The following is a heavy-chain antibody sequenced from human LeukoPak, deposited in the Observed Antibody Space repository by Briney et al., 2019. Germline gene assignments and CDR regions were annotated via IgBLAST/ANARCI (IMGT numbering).Heavy chain of an antibody. CDR2: IDHRGTA. J-gene: IGHJ4*02. D-gene: IGHD3-3*01. V-gene: IGHV4-34*01. CDR1: GASYNVYY. CDR3: AVGITILGVAASFDS. Sequence: SETLSLTCAVYGASYNVYYWRWIREPPGKGLEWIGDIDHRGTATYNPSLKSRLTISADASKNQFSLKLNSVTDADTAVYYCAVGITILGVAASFDSWGQGNLVIVSS.